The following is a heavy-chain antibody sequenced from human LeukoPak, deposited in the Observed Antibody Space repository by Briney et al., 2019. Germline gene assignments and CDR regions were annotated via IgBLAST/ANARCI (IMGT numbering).Heavy chain of an antibody. V-gene: IGHV3-23*01. CDR2: ISGSGGST. Sequence: GGSLRLSCAASGFTFSSYGMRWVRQAPGKGLEWVSAISGSGGSTYYADSVKGRFTISRDNSKNTLYLQMNSLRAEDTAVYYCAREHTMYLVTSTHRPSYWGQGTLVTVSS. D-gene: IGHD2-15*01. CDR1: GFTFSSYG. J-gene: IGHJ4*02. CDR3: AREHTMYLVTSTHRPSY.